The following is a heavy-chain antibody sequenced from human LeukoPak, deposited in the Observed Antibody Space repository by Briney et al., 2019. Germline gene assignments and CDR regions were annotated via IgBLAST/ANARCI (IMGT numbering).Heavy chain of an antibody. CDR3: ARWETVTSSDY. CDR1: GGSFSAYY. D-gene: IGHD4-17*01. V-gene: IGHV4-34*01. Sequence: SETLPLTCAVYGGSFSAYYCHWFRQPPGKGLEWIGEINHSGSTKYNPFFKSRVAISLDTSNNQFSLKLSSVTAADTAVYYCARWETVTSSDYWGQGTLVTVSS. CDR2: INHSGST. J-gene: IGHJ4*02.